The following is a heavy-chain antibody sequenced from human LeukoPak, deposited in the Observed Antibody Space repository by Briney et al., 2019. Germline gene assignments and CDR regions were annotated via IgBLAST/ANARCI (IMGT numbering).Heavy chain of an antibody. CDR3: VRVDYGANSNVVDY. CDR2: INPNSGGT. J-gene: IGHJ4*02. D-gene: IGHD4-23*01. V-gene: IGHV1-2*02. Sequence: ASVKVSCKASGYTFTGYYMHWVRQAPGQGLEWMGWINPNSGGTNYAQKFQGRVTMTRDTSISTAYMELGSLRSDDTAVYYCVRVDYGANSNVVDYWGQGTLVTVSS. CDR1: GYTFTGYY.